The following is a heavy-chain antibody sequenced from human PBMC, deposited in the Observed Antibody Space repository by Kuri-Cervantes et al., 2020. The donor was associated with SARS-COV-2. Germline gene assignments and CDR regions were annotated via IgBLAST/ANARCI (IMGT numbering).Heavy chain of an antibody. V-gene: IGHV3-21*05. J-gene: IGHJ3*02. D-gene: IGHD2-15*01. CDR1: GFTFSSYS. CDR2: ISSSSSYI. Sequence: GESLKISCAASGFTFSSYSMNWVRQAPGKGLEWVSYISSSSSYIYYADSVKGRFTISRDNAKNSLYLQMNSLRAEDTAVYYCANLGPFRGSAFDIWGQGTMVTVSS. CDR3: ANLGPFRGSAFDI.